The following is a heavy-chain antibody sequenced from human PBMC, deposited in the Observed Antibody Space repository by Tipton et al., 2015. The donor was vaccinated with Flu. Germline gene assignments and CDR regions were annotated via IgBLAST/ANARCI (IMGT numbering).Heavy chain of an antibody. V-gene: IGHV3-13*01. Sequence: QLVQSGGGLVQPGESLRLSCAASGFTFVSYDIHWVRQVPGTGLEWVSSIGTAHDTYYPDSVKGRFTISRENDKNSVYLQMNNLRAGDTSVYYCARGAVSATPFFDHWGQGTLVSVSS. CDR3: ARGAVSATPFFDH. D-gene: IGHD2-15*01. CDR1: GFTFVSYD. CDR2: IGTAHDT. J-gene: IGHJ4*02.